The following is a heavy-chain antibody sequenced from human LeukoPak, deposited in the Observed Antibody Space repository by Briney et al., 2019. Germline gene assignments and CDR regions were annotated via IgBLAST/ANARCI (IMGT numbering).Heavy chain of an antibody. V-gene: IGHV3-7*01. J-gene: IGHJ4*02. CDR2: IKKDGSDK. D-gene: IGHD5-18*01. CDR3: ARDLSGITGYTYGRGIDY. CDR1: GFTFSSYW. Sequence: RPGGSLRLSCAASGFTFSSYWMTWVRQAPGKGPEWVANIKKDGSDKYYVDSVKGRFTISRGNAKTSLYLQMNSLRAEDTAVYYCARDLSGITGYTYGRGIDYWGQGTLVTVSS.